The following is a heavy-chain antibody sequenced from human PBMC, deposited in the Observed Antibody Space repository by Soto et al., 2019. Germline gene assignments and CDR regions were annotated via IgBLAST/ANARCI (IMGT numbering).Heavy chain of an antibody. V-gene: IGHV3-30*18. J-gene: IGHJ4*02. CDR1: GFTFSHYA. D-gene: IGHD1-1*01. CDR2: MSYDGSNE. CDR3: AKDGGHNVDY. Sequence: QVQLVESGGGVVQPGRSLRLSCAASGFTFSHYAMHWVRQAPGKGLEWVALMSYDGSNEYYADSVKGRFTISRDNAKNTLYLQMTSLRAEDTAVYYCAKDGGHNVDYWGQGTLVTVSS.